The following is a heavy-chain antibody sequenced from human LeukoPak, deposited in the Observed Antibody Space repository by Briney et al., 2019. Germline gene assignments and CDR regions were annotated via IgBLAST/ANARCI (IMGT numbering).Heavy chain of an antibody. D-gene: IGHD4-23*01. J-gene: IGHJ4*02. V-gene: IGHV3-21*01. CDR3: ARGYPKYGANLNY. CDR2: ISSSSSYI. CDR1: GFTFSSYS. Sequence: GGSLRLSCAASGFTFSSYSMNWVRQAPGKGLEWVSSISSSSSYIYYADSVKGRFTISRENAKNSLYLQMNSLRAGDTAVYYCARGYPKYGANLNYGGKGTWVTVPS.